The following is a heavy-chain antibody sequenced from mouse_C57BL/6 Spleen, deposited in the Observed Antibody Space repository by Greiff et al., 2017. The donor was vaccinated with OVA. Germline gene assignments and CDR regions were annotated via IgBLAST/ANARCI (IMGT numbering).Heavy chain of an antibody. V-gene: IGHV2-2*01. J-gene: IGHJ4*01. CDR3: ARNWAGTGAMDY. D-gene: IGHD3-3*01. CDR2: IWSGGST. Sequence: VKVVESGPGLVQPSQSLSITCTVSGFSLTSYGVHWVRQSPGKGLEWLGVIWSGGSTDYNAAFISRLSISKDNSKSQVFFKMNSLQADDTAIYYCARNWAGTGAMDYWGQGTSVTVSS. CDR1: GFSLTSYG.